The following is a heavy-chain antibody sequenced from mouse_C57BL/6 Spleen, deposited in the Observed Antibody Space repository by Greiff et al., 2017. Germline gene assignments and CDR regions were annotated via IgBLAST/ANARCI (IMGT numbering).Heavy chain of an antibody. J-gene: IGHJ2*01. CDR3: ARWKDY. CDR1: GFAFTNYL. V-gene: IGHV1-54*01. CDR2: INPGSGGT. Sequence: QVQLQQSGAELVRPGTSVKVSCKASGFAFTNYLIEWVKQRPGQGLEWIGVINPGSGGTNYNKKFKGKATLTADKSSSTAYMQLSSLTSEDSAVYFCARWKDYWGQGTTLTVSS.